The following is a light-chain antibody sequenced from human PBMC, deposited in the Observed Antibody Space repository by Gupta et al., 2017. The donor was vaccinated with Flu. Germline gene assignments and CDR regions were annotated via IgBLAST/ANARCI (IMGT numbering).Light chain of an antibody. J-gene: IGLJ3*02. Sequence: QTVVTQEPSLTVSPGGTVTLTCASSTGAVTSGYYPNWFQQKPGQPPRVLIYNTNNKHSWTPARFSGSLLGGKAALTLSGAQPEDEAEYYCLLYYGGTGVFGGGTKLTVL. CDR1: TGAVTSGYY. CDR2: NTN. V-gene: IGLV7-43*01. CDR3: LLYYGGTGV.